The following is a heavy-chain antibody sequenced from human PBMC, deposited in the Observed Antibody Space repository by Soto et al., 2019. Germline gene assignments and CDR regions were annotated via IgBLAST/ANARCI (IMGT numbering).Heavy chain of an antibody. Sequence: QVQLVQSGAEVKKPGASVKVSCKASGYTFTSYGISWVRQAPGQGLEWMGWISAYNGNTNYAQKLQGRVTMTTDTSTSTAYMELRSLRSDDTAVYYCARETHGSGGSCYRGWGDWFDPWGQGTLVTVSS. V-gene: IGHV1-18*01. J-gene: IGHJ5*02. CDR2: ISAYNGNT. CDR1: GYTFTSYG. CDR3: ARETHGSGGSCYRGWGDWFDP. D-gene: IGHD2-15*01.